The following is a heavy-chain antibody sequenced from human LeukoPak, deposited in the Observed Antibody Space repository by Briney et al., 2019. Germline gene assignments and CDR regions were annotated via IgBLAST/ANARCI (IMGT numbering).Heavy chain of an antibody. CDR3: SRDMSPAMDV. J-gene: IGHJ6*04. CDR2: ISYDGSNK. CDR1: GFTFSTYA. D-gene: IGHD3-10*02. V-gene: IGHV3-30*04. Sequence: GRSLRLSCAASGFTFSTYAMHWVRQAPGKGLEWVAVISYDGSNKYYADSVKGRFTISRDISKNTLYLQMNSLRAEDTAMHYCSRDMSPAMDVWGKGTTVTVSS.